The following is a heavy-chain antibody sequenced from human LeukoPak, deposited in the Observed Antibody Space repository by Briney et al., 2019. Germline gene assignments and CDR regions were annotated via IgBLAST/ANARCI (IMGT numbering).Heavy chain of an antibody. CDR3: ARDPLSSSSFDL. V-gene: IGHV3-48*01. CDR1: GFTFSNFA. D-gene: IGHD6-13*01. Sequence: GGTLRLSCAASGFTFSNFAMSWVRQAPGKGLEWVSSISSRSATIYYADSVKGRFTISRDNAKNSLYLQMNSLRAEDTAVYYCARDPLSSSSFDLWGQGTLVTVSS. CDR2: ISSRSATI. J-gene: IGHJ4*02.